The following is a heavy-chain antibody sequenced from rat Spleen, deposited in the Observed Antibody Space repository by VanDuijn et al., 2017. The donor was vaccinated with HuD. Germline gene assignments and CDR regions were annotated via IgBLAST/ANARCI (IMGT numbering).Heavy chain of an antibody. CDR2: ISHTGGNT. V-gene: IGHV5-25*01. CDR3: ARELTGDWYFDF. Sequence: EVQLVESGGGLVQPGRSIKLSCSASGFTFSNYYMAWVRLGPTEGLEWVASISHTGGNTYYRDPVKGRFTISRDNAKNTQYLQMDSLRSEDTTTYYCARELTGDWYFDFWGPGTMVTVSS. D-gene: IGHD5-1*01. J-gene: IGHJ1*01. CDR1: GFTFSNYY.